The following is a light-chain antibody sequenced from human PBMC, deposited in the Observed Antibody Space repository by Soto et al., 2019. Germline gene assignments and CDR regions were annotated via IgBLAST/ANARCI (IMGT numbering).Light chain of an antibody. CDR3: FSYAGSSTYV. Sequence: QSALTQPPSASGSPGQSVTISCTGTSSDVGAYNYVSWYQQHPGKAPKLIIYEVTERPSGVSNRFSGSKSGNTASLTISGLQAEDEADYYCFSYAGSSTYVFGTGTKLTVL. CDR2: EVT. CDR1: SSDVGAYNY. V-gene: IGLV2-23*02. J-gene: IGLJ1*01.